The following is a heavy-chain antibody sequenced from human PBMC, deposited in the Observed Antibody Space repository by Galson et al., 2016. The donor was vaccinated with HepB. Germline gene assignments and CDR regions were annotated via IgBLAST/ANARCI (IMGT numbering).Heavy chain of an antibody. Sequence: SLRLSCAASGFSFSGSAMNWVRQASGKGLEWVGRIRSKANSYATAYGASVKGRFTISRDDSKNTTYLQMNILKTEDTAVYYCTVDYGDYGWYFDYWGQGALVTVSS. J-gene: IGHJ4*02. V-gene: IGHV3-73*01. CDR3: TVDYGDYGWYFDY. D-gene: IGHD4-17*01. CDR2: IRSKANSYAT. CDR1: GFSFSGSA.